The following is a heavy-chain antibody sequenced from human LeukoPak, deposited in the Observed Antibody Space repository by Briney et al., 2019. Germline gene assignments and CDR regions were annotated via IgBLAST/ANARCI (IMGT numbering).Heavy chain of an antibody. D-gene: IGHD3-22*01. CDR2: INPNSGGT. J-gene: IGHJ5*02. CDR1: GYAFTGYY. Sequence: GASVKVSCKASGYAFTGYYMHWVRQAPGQGLEWMGRINPNSGGTNYAQKFQVRVTMTRDTSISTAYMELSRLRSDDTAVYYCARFRTYYYDSSGYYSWFDPWGQGTLVTVSS. V-gene: IGHV1-2*06. CDR3: ARFRTYYYDSSGYYSWFDP.